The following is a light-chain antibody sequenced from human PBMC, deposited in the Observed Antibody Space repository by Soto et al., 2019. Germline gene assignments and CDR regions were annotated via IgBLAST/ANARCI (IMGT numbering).Light chain of an antibody. CDR2: EVR. Sequence: HSALTQPASVSGSLGQSITISCTGTSSDFGEYNYVSWYQQHPGIAPKLMIYEVRNRPSGVSNRFSGSKSGNTASLTISGLQTEDEADYYCSSYTSTSTLYVFGTGTKVTVL. CDR1: SSDFGEYNY. V-gene: IGLV2-14*01. CDR3: SSYTSTSTLYV. J-gene: IGLJ1*01.